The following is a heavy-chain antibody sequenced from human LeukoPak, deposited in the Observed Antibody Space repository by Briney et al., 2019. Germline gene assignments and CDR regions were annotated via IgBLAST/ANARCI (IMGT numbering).Heavy chain of an antibody. CDR1: GYTFTSYY. V-gene: IGHV1-46*01. D-gene: IGHD2-2*01. CDR3: ARGSQLLSDYNWFDP. Sequence: GASVKVSCKASGYTFTSYYMHWVRQAPGQGLEWMGLINPSGGSTSYAQEFQGRVTMTGDTSTSTVYMELSSLRSEDTAVYYCARGSQLLSDYNWFDPWGQGTLVTVSS. CDR2: INPSGGST. J-gene: IGHJ5*02.